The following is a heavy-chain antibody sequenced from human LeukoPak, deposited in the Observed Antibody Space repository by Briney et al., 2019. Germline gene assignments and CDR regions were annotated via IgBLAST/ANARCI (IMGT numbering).Heavy chain of an antibody. CDR1: GFTFSDYY. CDR3: ARDPQVVAKLFDY. Sequence: NPGGSLRLSCAASGFTFSDYYMTWIRQTPGKGLEWVSYITSSGSTVYYADSVRGRFTISRDNAKNSLYLQMNSLRAEDTAVYYCARDPQVVAKLFDYWGQGTLVTVSS. V-gene: IGHV3-11*04. J-gene: IGHJ4*02. D-gene: IGHD5-12*01. CDR2: ITSSGSTV.